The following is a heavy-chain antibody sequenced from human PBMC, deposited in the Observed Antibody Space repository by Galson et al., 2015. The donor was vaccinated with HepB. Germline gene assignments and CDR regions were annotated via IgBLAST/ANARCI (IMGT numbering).Heavy chain of an antibody. CDR3: ATMPEGEQWLVRGYFQH. V-gene: IGHV3-23*01. CDR1: GFTFSSYA. J-gene: IGHJ1*01. D-gene: IGHD6-19*01. Sequence: SLRLSCAASGFTFSSYAMSWVRQAPGKGLEWVSAISGSGGSTYYADSVKGRFTISRDNSKNTLYLQMNSLRAEDTAVYYCATMPEGEQWLVRGYFQHWGQGTLVTVSS. CDR2: ISGSGGST.